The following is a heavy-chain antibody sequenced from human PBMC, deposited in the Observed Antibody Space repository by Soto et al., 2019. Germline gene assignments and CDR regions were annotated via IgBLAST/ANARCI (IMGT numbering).Heavy chain of an antibody. V-gene: IGHV4-59*01. CDR1: GGSISSYY. D-gene: IGHD5-12*01. J-gene: IGHJ4*02. CDR3: ARGPDYPDMNFDY. CDR2: IYYSGST. Sequence: SETLSLTCTVSGGSISSYYWSWIRQSPGKGLEWIGYIYYSGSTNYNPSLKSRVTISVDTSKNQFSLKLSSVTAADTAVYYCARGPDYPDMNFDYWGQGTLVNVS.